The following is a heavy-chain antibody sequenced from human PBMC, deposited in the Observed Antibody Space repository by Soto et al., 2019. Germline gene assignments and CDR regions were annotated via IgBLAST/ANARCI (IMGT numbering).Heavy chain of an antibody. CDR3: ARAGTNYGPYSYYGKDV. CDR1: GGSISSYY. Sequence: SETLSLTCTVSGGSISSYYWSWIRQPPGKGLEWIGYIYYSGSTYYNPSLKSRVTTSVDTSKNQFSLKLSSVTAADTAVYYCARAGTNYGPYSYYGKDVWGQGTTVTVSS. V-gene: IGHV4-59*01. D-gene: IGHD3-10*01. CDR2: IYYSGST. J-gene: IGHJ6*02.